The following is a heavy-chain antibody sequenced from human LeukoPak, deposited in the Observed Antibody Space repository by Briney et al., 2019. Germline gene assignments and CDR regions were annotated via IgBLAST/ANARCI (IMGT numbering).Heavy chain of an antibody. J-gene: IGHJ3*02. Sequence: ASVKVSCKASGYTFTSYGISWVRQAPGQGLEWMGRISAYNGNTNYAQKLQGRVTMTTDTSTSTAYMELRSLRSDDTAVYYCARDRSESYGDDWEDPFDIWGQGTMVTVSS. V-gene: IGHV1-18*01. CDR2: ISAYNGNT. CDR3: ARDRSESYGDDWEDPFDI. D-gene: IGHD4-17*01. CDR1: GYTFTSYG.